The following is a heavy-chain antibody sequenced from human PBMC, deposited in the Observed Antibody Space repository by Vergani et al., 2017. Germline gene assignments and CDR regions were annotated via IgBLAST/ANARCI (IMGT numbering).Heavy chain of an antibody. Sequence: EVQLVESGGGLVKPGGSLRLSCAASGFPFSNAWMSWVRQAPGKGLEWVGRIKSKTDGGTTDYAAPVKGRFTISRDDSKNTLYLQMNSLKTEDTAVYYCTTIASYSGYFDYWGQGTLVTVSS. CDR2: IKSKTDGGTT. J-gene: IGHJ4*02. D-gene: IGHD1-26*01. V-gene: IGHV3-15*01. CDR1: GFPFSNAW. CDR3: TTIASYSGYFDY.